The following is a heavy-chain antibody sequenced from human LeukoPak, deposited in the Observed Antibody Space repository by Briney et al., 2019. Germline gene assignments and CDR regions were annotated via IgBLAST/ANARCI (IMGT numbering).Heavy chain of an antibody. CDR1: GYTFTSYD. D-gene: IGHD6-13*01. V-gene: IGHV1-8*03. Sequence: ASVKVSCKASGYTFTSYDINWVRQATGQGLEWMGWMNPNSGNTGYAQKFQGRVTITRNTSISTAYMELSSLRSEDTAVYYCAREVTAAAAGALNWFDPWGQGTPVTVSS. J-gene: IGHJ5*02. CDR3: AREVTAAAAGALNWFDP. CDR2: MNPNSGNT.